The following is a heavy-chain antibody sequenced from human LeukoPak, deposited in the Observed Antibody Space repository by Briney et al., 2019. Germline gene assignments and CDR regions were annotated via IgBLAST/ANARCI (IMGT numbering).Heavy chain of an antibody. V-gene: IGHV4-59*01. Sequence: SETLSLTCTVSGGSISSYYWSWIRQPPGKGLEWIGYIYYSGSTNYNPSLKSRVTISVDTSKNQFSLKLSSVTAADTAVYYCARDYYDSSGYLGAFDIWGQGTMVTVSS. J-gene: IGHJ3*02. CDR2: IYYSGST. CDR1: GGSISSYY. D-gene: IGHD3-22*01. CDR3: ARDYYDSSGYLGAFDI.